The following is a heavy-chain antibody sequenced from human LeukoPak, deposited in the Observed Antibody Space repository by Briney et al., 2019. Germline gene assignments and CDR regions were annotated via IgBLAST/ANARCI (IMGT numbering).Heavy chain of an antibody. CDR1: GFTFSSYI. Sequence: GGSLRLSCAASGFTFSSYIMNWVRQAPGKGLEWVSSISSSSSYIYYADSVKGRFTISRDNAKNSLYLQMNSLRAEDTAVYYCARDQWLVHPEGVDYYYGMDVWGQGTTVTVSS. CDR3: ARDQWLVHPEGVDYYYGMDV. CDR2: ISSSSSYI. V-gene: IGHV3-21*01. J-gene: IGHJ6*02. D-gene: IGHD6-19*01.